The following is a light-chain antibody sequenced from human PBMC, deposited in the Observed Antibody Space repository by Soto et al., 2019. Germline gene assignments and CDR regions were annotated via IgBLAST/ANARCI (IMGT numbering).Light chain of an antibody. Sequence: QSALTQPASVSGSPGQSITMSCAGASSDVGSYNLVSWYQQYPGKAPKLIIYEGNKRPSGVSNRFSGSGSGNTAYLTISGLQADDGAEYYCRSYTGSSTSFGGGTKLTVL. J-gene: IGLJ3*02. CDR1: SSDVGSYNL. CDR3: RSYTGSSTS. CDR2: EGN. V-gene: IGLV2-23*01.